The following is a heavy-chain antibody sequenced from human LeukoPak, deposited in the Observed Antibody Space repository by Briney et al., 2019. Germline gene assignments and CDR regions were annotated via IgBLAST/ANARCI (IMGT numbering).Heavy chain of an antibody. J-gene: IGHJ4*02. D-gene: IGHD6-13*01. CDR3: ARSPGGSSSWDLDRFDY. CDR1: GFSLSTSGVG. Sequence: ESGPTLVNPTQTLTLTCTFSGFSLSTSGVGVGWIHQPPGKALEWLALIYWDDDKRYSPSLKSRLTITKDTSKNQVVLTMTNMDPVDTATYYCARSPGGSSSWDLDRFDYWGQGTLVTVSS. CDR2: IYWDDDK. V-gene: IGHV2-5*02.